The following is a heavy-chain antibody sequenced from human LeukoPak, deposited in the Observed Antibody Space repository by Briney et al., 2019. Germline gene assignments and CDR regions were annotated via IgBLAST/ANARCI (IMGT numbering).Heavy chain of an antibody. CDR3: ARGRNSSGWSRGWFDP. CDR2: INVANDNT. Sequence: ASVKVSCKTSGYDFTSYAMHWVRQAPGQRLEWMGWINVANDNTKLSQKFQGRVTITSDTSASTAYMEMSSLRFDDTAVYYCARGRNSSGWSRGWFDPWGQGTLVTVSS. J-gene: IGHJ5*02. D-gene: IGHD6-19*01. CDR1: GYDFTSYA. V-gene: IGHV1-3*01.